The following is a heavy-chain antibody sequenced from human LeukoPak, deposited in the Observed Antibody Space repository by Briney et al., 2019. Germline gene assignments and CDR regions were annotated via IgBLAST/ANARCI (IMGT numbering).Heavy chain of an antibody. CDR1: GGSFSGYY. V-gene: IGHV4-34*01. J-gene: IGHJ3*02. D-gene: IGHD3-9*01. CDR2: INHSGST. CDR3: ASSYDILTGYYPLNAFDI. Sequence: SETLSLTCAVYGGSFSGYYWSWIRQPPGKGLEWIGEINHSGSTNYNPSLKSRVTISVDTSKNQLSLKLSSVTAADTAVYYCASSYDILTGYYPLNAFDIWGQGTMVTVSS.